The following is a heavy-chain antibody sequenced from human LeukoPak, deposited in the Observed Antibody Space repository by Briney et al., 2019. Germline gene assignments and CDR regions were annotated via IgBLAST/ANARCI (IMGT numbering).Heavy chain of an antibody. V-gene: IGHV3-23*01. CDR1: GFTFSGYA. CDR2: ISGRGGST. D-gene: IGHD6-19*01. Sequence: PGGSLRLSCAASGFTFSGYAMSWVRQAPGKGLEWVSTISGRGGSTYYADSVKGRFTISRDNSKNALYLQMNSLRAEETAVYYCAKGYNSGWYYFDYWGQGTLVTVSS. J-gene: IGHJ4*02. CDR3: AKGYNSGWYYFDY.